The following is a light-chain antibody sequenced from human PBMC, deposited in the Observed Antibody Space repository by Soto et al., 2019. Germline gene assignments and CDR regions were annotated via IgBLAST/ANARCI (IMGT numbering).Light chain of an antibody. Sequence: DIVMTQSPLSLPVTPGEPASISCRSSQSLLHSNGYNYLDWYLQKPGQSPQLLIYLGSNRSSGVPDRFSGSGSGTDFTLTISSLEPEDFAIYYCQQRQYWPPITFGQGTRLEIK. CDR3: QQRQYWPPIT. CDR2: LGS. CDR1: QSLLHSNGYNY. V-gene: IGKV2-28*01. J-gene: IGKJ5*01.